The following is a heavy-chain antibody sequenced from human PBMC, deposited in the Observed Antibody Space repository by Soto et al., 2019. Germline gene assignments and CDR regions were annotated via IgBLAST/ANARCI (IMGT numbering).Heavy chain of an antibody. CDR2: MNPNSGNT. V-gene: IGHV1-8*01. CDR1: GYTFTSYD. Sequence: ASVKVSCKASGYTFTSYDINWVRQATGQGLEWMGWMNPNSGNTGYAQKFQGRVTMTRNTSISTAYMELSSLRSEDTAVYYCARGVGAKYYYYYYGMDVWGQGTTVTVSS. J-gene: IGHJ6*02. CDR3: ARGVGAKYYYYYYGMDV. D-gene: IGHD1-26*01.